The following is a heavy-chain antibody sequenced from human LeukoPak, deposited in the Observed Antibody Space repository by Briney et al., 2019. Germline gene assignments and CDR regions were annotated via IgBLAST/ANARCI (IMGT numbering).Heavy chain of an antibody. J-gene: IGHJ4*02. D-gene: IGHD2-21*02. V-gene: IGHV3-53*01. Sequence: GGSLRLSCAASGFTVSSNYMSWVRQAPGKGLEWVSVIYSGGSTYYADSVKGRFTISRDNSKNTLYLQMNSLRAEDTAVYYCEKDLGGSGDYRPYWGQGSVVTVSS. CDR2: IYSGGST. CDR3: EKDLGGSGDYRPY. CDR1: GFTVSSNY.